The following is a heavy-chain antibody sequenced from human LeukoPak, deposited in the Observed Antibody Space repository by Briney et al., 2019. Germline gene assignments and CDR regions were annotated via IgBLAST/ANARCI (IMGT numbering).Heavy chain of an antibody. CDR1: GYTFTGYY. CDR3: ARDYWFGELSAPSLYYYYYMDV. CDR2: INPNSGGT. V-gene: IGHV1-2*02. D-gene: IGHD3-10*01. J-gene: IGHJ6*03. Sequence: ASVKVSCKASGYTFTGYYMHWVRQAPGQGLEWMGWINPNSGGTNYAQKFQGRVTMTRDTSISTAYMELSRLRSDDTAVYYCARDYWFGELSAPSLYYYYYMDVWGKGTTVTVSS.